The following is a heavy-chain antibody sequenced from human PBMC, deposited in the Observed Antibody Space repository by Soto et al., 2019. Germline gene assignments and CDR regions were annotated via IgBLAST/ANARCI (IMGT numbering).Heavy chain of an antibody. V-gene: IGHV4-31*03. CDR3: ARDHRSLGDYYGIDV. CDR2: IHYTGST. CDR1: GDSISSSGFY. Sequence: SETLSLTCSVSGDSISSSGFYWSWIRQQPGKALEWIGYIHYTGSTSYNPSLKSRLAISLDASKNQFSLSLSSVTSADTAVYYCARDHRSLGDYYGIDVWGQGTTVTVSS. J-gene: IGHJ6*02. D-gene: IGHD3-10*01.